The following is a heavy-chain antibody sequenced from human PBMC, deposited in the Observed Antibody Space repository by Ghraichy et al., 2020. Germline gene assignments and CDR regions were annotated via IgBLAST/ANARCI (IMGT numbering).Heavy chain of an antibody. D-gene: IGHD2-8*01. CDR3: ARIRIPRRPNEWGYYFDY. V-gene: IGHV2-70*11. CDR1: GFSLSTSGMC. J-gene: IGHJ4*01. CDR2: IDWDDDK. Sequence: QXLSLTCTFSGFSLSTSGMCVSWIRQPPGKALEWLARIDWDDDKYYSTSLKTRLTISKDTSKNQVVLTMTNMDPVDTATYYCARIRIPRRPNEWGYYFDYWGXXTLXTVSS.